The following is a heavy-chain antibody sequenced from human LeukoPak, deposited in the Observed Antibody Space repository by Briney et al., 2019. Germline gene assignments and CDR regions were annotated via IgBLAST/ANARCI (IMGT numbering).Heavy chain of an antibody. Sequence: GGSLRLSCAASGFTFSSYSMNWVRQAPGKGLEWVSSISSSSSYIYYADSVKGRFTISRDNAKNSLYLQMNSLRAEATAVYYCARDVSDYGDYLYFDYWGQGTLVTVSS. J-gene: IGHJ4*02. CDR3: ARDVSDYGDYLYFDY. V-gene: IGHV3-21*01. CDR2: ISSSSSYI. D-gene: IGHD4-17*01. CDR1: GFTFSSYS.